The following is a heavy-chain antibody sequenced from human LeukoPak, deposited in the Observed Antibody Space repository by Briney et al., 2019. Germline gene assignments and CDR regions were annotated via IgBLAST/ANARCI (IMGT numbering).Heavy chain of an antibody. CDR2: ISSGSSAI. Sequence: PGGSLRLSCEASGFTFTTYSMTWVRQAPGKGLEWVSIISSGSSAIFSADALKGRFTISRDDAKNLLYLDMNSLRAEDTAVYYCARAPAVYSSGWYGEFGWFDYWGQGTLVTVSS. CDR3: ARAPAVYSSGWYGEFGWFDY. J-gene: IGHJ4*02. D-gene: IGHD6-19*01. CDR1: GFTFTTYS. V-gene: IGHV3-21*01.